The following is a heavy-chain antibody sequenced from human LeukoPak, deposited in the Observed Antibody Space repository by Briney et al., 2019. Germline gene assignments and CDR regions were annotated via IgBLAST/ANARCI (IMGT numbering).Heavy chain of an antibody. V-gene: IGHV3-23*01. CDR2: ISGGGEST. CDR3: AKGKYSSGGVPDY. Sequence: GGSLRLSCAASGFTFSSYAMRWVRQAPGKGLEWVSSISGGGESTYYADSVKGRFTVSRDNSKNTLYLQINSLRGEDTAVYYCAKGKYSSGGVPDYWGQGTLVTVSS. D-gene: IGHD6-19*01. CDR1: GFTFSSYA. J-gene: IGHJ4*02.